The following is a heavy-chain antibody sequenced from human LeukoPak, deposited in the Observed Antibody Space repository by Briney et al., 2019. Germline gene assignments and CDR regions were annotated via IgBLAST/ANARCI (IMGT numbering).Heavy chain of an antibody. Sequence: GGSLRLSCAASGFTFSSYDMHWVRQATGKGLGWVSAIGTAGDTYYPGSVKGRFTISRENAKNSLYLQMNSLRAGDTAVYYCARFQGTIAAAGRLDAFDIWGQGTMVTVSS. CDR3: ARFQGTIAAAGRLDAFDI. J-gene: IGHJ3*02. CDR2: IGTAGDT. D-gene: IGHD6-13*01. V-gene: IGHV3-13*01. CDR1: GFTFSSYD.